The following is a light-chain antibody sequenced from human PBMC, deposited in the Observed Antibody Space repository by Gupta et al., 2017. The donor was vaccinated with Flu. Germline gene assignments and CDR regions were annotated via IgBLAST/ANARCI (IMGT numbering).Light chain of an antibody. V-gene: IGLV2-14*01. Sequence: QSALTQPAPASGTPGQSFTISCTGTSSDVGGFNYVSWHQQHPGKAPKLMIYEVSNRPSGVSNRFSGSKSGNTASLTISGLQAEDDADYYCSSYTSSSTLVVGGGTKLTVL. CDR2: EVS. CDR3: SSYTSSSTLV. J-gene: IGLJ2*01. CDR1: SSDVGGFNY.